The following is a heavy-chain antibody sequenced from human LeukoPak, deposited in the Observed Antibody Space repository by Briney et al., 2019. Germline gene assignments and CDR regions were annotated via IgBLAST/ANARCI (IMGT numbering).Heavy chain of an antibody. CDR1: GFTFSSYD. J-gene: IGHJ4*02. D-gene: IGHD6-19*01. V-gene: IGHV3-13*01. CDR2: IGTASDT. Sequence: PGGSLRLSCAASGFTFSSYDMHWVRQATGKGLEWVSAIGTASDTYYPGSVKGRFTISRENAKNSLYFQMNSLRAEDTAVYYCAGGHSSGWYRRSAAEVGNDYWGQGTLVTVSS. CDR3: AGGHSSGWYRRSAAEVGNDY.